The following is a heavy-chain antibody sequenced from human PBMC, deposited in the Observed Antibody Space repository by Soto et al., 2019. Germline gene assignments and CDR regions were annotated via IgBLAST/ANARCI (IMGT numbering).Heavy chain of an antibody. CDR2: IYWNDDK. CDR1: GFSLSTSGVG. D-gene: IGHD1-26*01. J-gene: IGHJ3*02. Sequence: VSGPRLVNPXQTLTLTCTFSGFSLSTSGVGVGWIRQPPGKALEWLALIYWNDDKRYSPSLKSRLTITKDTSKNQVVLTMTNMDPVDTATYYCANRRREGATLREGDAFDIWGQGTMVTVSS. V-gene: IGHV2-5*01. CDR3: ANRRREGATLREGDAFDI.